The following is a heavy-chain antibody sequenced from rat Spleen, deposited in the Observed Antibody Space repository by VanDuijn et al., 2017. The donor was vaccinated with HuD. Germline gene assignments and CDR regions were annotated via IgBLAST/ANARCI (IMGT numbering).Heavy chain of an antibody. V-gene: IGHV5-19*01. Sequence: EVQLVESGGDLVQPGRSLKLSCAASGFTFNNYAMHWIRQAPGEGLEWVSSISPDGASTYYPDSVKGRFTISRDNAKSTLYLQMDSLRSEDTATYYCARHNSGYVMDAWGQGASVTVSS. CDR1: GFTFNNYA. D-gene: IGHD4-3*01. J-gene: IGHJ4*01. CDR2: ISPDGAST. CDR3: ARHNSGYVMDA.